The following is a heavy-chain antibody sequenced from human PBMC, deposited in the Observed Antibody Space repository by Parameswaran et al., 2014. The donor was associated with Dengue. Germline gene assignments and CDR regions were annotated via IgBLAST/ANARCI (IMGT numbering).Heavy chain of an antibody. CDR2: IWYDGSNK. D-gene: IGHD2-2*01. CDR3: ARSVPAAEGDYFDY. V-gene: IGHV3-33*01. Sequence: VRQMPGKGLEWVAVIWYDGSNKYYADSVKGRFTISRDNSKNTLYLQMNSLRAEDTAVYYCARSVPAAEGDYFDYWGQGTLVTVSS. J-gene: IGHJ4*02.